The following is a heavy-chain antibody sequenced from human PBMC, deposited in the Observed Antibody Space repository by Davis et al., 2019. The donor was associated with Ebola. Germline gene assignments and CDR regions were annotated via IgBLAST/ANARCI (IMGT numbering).Heavy chain of an antibody. CDR3: AKDYFDY. CDR2: ISSSSSYI. CDR1: GFTFSSYS. J-gene: IGHJ4*02. V-gene: IGHV3-21*01. Sequence: GESLKISCAASGFTFSSYSMNWVRQAPGKGLEWVSSISSSSSYIYYADSLKGRFTISRDNSKNTLYLQMNSLRAEDTAVYYCAKDYFDYWGQGTLVTVSS.